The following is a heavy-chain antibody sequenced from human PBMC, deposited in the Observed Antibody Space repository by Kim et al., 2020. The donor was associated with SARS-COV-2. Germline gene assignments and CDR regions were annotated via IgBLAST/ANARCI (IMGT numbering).Heavy chain of an antibody. CDR3: AKDHESSGWPTFDY. D-gene: IGHD6-19*01. V-gene: IGHV3-23*01. Sequence: YADSVKGRFTVSRDNANNTLYLQMDNLRVEDTALYYCAKDHESSGWPTFDYWGQGTQVTVSS. J-gene: IGHJ4*02.